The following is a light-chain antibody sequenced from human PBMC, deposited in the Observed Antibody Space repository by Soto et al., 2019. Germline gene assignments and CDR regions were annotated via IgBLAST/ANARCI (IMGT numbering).Light chain of an antibody. V-gene: IGKV1-39*01. CDR1: QRITTY. CDR2: TSG. J-gene: IGKJ2*01. CDR3: QQTYSTPYT. Sequence: QMTQSPSSLSASVGDRVTITCRASQRITTYLNWYQQKPGEAPKLLISTSGTLQRGVPSRFSGSGSGTDFSLTITALRPEDFATYFCQQTYSTPYTFGQGTKLEIK.